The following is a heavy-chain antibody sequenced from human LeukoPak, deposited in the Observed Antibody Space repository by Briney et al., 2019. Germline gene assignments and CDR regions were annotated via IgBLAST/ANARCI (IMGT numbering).Heavy chain of an antibody. V-gene: IGHV1-46*01. CDR3: ARVAYSYGSPPFDY. D-gene: IGHD5-18*01. CDR1: GYTFTGCY. CDR2: INPSGGST. J-gene: IGHJ4*02. Sequence: GASVRVSCKASGYTFTGCYMHWVRQASGQGLEWSGIINPSGGSTSYAQKFQGRVTMTRDTSTSTVYMELSSLRSQDTAVYYCARVAYSYGSPPFDYWGQGTLVTVSS.